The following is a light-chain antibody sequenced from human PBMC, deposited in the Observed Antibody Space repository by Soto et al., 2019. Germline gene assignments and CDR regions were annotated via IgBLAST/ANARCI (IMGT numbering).Light chain of an antibody. CDR2: DVS. V-gene: IGLV2-14*01. CDR1: ISDVGGYDY. Sequence: QSVLTQPASVSGSPGQSITISCTGTISDVGGYDYVSWYQQHPGKAPKLMIYDVSNRPSGVSNRFSGSKSGNTASLTISGLQADDEADYYCSSYTTSSSYVSGTGTRSPS. CDR3: SSYTTSSSYV. J-gene: IGLJ1*01.